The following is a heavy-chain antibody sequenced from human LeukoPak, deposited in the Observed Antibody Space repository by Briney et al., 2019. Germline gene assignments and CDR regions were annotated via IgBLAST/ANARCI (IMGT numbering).Heavy chain of an antibody. CDR2: ISSSGSTI. CDR1: GFTFSDYY. CDR3: ARETGVPRGIFDY. V-gene: IGHV3-11*01. J-gene: IGHJ4*02. Sequence: TGGSLRLSCAASGFTFSDYYVSWIRQAPGKGLEWVSYISSSGSTIYYADSVKGRFTISRDNAKNSLYLQMNSLRAEDTAVYYCARETGVPRGIFDYWGQGTLVTVSS. D-gene: IGHD7-27*01.